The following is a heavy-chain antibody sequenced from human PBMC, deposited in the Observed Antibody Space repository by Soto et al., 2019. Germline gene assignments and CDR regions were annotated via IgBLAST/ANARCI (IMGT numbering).Heavy chain of an antibody. V-gene: IGHV1-8*01. CDR1: GYTFTSYD. D-gene: IGHD3-10*01. Sequence: QVQLVQSGAEVKKPGASVKVSCKASGYTFTSYDIYWVRQATGQGLEWMGWMNPNSGNTGYAQKFQGRGTMTRNTSISTAYTELSSLRSEDTAVYYCARGLYYYGSGTHDAFDIWGQGTMVTVSS. CDR2: MNPNSGNT. J-gene: IGHJ3*02. CDR3: ARGLYYYGSGTHDAFDI.